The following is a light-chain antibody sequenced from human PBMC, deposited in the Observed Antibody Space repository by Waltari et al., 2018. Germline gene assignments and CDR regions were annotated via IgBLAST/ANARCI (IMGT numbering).Light chain of an antibody. Sequence: QMTQSPSTLSASIGASVAITCRASHTINTWLAWYQQKPGKAPRVLIYDASTLASGVPSRFRGSGSGTEFTLTISSLQPDDFATYYCHQYNSYSQSFGQGTKLEIK. V-gene: IGKV1-5*01. J-gene: IGKJ2*03. CDR2: DAS. CDR3: HQYNSYSQS. CDR1: HTINTW.